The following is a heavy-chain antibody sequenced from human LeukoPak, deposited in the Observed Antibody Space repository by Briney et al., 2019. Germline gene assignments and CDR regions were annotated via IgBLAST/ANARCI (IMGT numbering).Heavy chain of an antibody. V-gene: IGHV3-23*01. D-gene: IGHD3-3*01. CDR2: ISGSGGST. J-gene: IGHJ3*02. CDR1: GFTFSSYA. Sequence: GGSLRLSCAASGFTFSSYAMSWVRQAPGKGLEWVSAISGSGGSTYYANSVKGRFTISRDNSKNTLYLQMDSLRAEDTAVYYCAREFTIFGVVIQRYDAFDIWGQGTMVTVSS. CDR3: AREFTIFGVVIQRYDAFDI.